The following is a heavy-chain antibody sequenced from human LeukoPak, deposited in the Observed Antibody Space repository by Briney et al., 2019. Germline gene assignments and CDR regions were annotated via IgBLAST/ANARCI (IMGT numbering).Heavy chain of an antibody. D-gene: IGHD3-22*01. CDR1: GFTFSSYD. CDR3: AREIDYYDSSGYYYQLRYFDY. J-gene: IGHJ4*02. Sequence: GSLRLSCEASGFTFSSYDMHWVRQAPGKGLEWVAFIRYDGGYTYYADSVKGRFTISRDNAKNSLYLQMNSLRAEDTAVYYCAREIDYYDSSGYYYQLRYFDYWGQGTLVTVSS. V-gene: IGHV3-30*02. CDR2: IRYDGGYT.